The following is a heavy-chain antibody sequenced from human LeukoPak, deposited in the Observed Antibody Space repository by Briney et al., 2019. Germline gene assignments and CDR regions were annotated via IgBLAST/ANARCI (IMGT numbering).Heavy chain of an antibody. Sequence: SETLSLTCTVSGGSISSSSYYWGWIRQPPGKGLEWIGSIYYSGSTYYNPSLKSRVTISVDTSKNQFSLKLSSVTAADTAVYYCASRQKDILTGYRWGQGTLVTVSS. CDR2: IYYSGST. J-gene: IGHJ4*02. V-gene: IGHV4-39*01. CDR1: GGSISSSSYY. D-gene: IGHD3-9*01. CDR3: ASRQKDILTGYR.